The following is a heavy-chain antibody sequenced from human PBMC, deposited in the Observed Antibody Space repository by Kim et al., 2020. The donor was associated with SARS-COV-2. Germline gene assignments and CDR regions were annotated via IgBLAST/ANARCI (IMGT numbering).Heavy chain of an antibody. CDR3: ALYYYYGSGTIDPGQHLRGY. CDR1: GFTFSDHY. V-gene: IGHV3-72*01. D-gene: IGHD3-10*01. Sequence: GGSLRLFCAASGFTFSDHYMDWVRQAPGKGLEWVGRTRNKANSYTTEYAASVKGRFTISRDDSKNSLYLQMNSLKTEDTAVYYCALYYYYGSGTIDPGQHLRGYWGQGTLVTVSS. CDR2: TRNKANSYTT. J-gene: IGHJ4*02.